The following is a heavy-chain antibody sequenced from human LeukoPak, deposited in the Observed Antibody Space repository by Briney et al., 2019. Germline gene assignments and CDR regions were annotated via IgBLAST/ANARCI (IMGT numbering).Heavy chain of an antibody. V-gene: IGHV1-2*02. Sequence: GASVKVSCKASGYTLTGYYMHWVRQAPGQGLEWMGWINPNSGGTNYAQKFQGRVIMTRDTSISTAYMELSRLRSDDTAVYYCARDQYCSSTSCYFYPDYWGQGTLVTVSS. D-gene: IGHD2-2*01. CDR3: ARDQYCSSTSCYFYPDY. J-gene: IGHJ4*02. CDR1: GYTLTGYY. CDR2: INPNSGGT.